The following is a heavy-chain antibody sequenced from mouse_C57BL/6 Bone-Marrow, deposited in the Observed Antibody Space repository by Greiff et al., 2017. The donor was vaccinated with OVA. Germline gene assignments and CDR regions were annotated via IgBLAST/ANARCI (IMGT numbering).Heavy chain of an antibody. Sequence: EVQRVESGPVLVKPGASVKMSCKASGYTFTDYYMNWVKQSHGKSLEWIGVINPYNGGTSYNQKFKGKATLTVDKSSSTAYMELNSLTSEDSAVYYCARRYSNYFAYWGQGTLVTVSA. CDR1: GYTFTDYY. CDR3: ARRYSNYFAY. V-gene: IGHV1-19*01. CDR2: INPYNGGT. J-gene: IGHJ3*01. D-gene: IGHD2-5*01.